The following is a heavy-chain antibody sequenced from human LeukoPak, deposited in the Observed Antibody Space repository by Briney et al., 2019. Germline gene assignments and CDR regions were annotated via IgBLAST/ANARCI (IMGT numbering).Heavy chain of an antibody. Sequence: ASVKVSCKASGYTFTSYYMHWVRQAPGQGLEWMGIINPSGGSTSYAQKFQGRVTMTRDTSTSTVYMEPSSLRSEDTAVYYCARGRAICSSTSCYGWVAAGTIWFDPWGQGTLVTVSS. CDR3: ARGRAICSSTSCYGWVAAGTIWFDP. J-gene: IGHJ5*02. CDR2: INPSGGST. CDR1: GYTFTSYY. D-gene: IGHD2-2*01. V-gene: IGHV1-46*01.